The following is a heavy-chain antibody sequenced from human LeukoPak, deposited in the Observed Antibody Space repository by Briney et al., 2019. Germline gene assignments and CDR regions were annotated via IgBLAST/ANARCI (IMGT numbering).Heavy chain of an antibody. CDR1: GGSISSYY. V-gene: IGHV4-59*01. Sequence: PSETLSLTCTVSGGSISSYYWSWIRPPPGKGLEWIGYIYYSGSTNYNPSLRSRVTISVDTSKNQFSLKLTSVTAADTAVYYCARLRRGFDISGYYAFDIWGQGTMVTVSS. D-gene: IGHD3-22*01. CDR3: ARLRRGFDISGYYAFDI. CDR2: IYYSGST. J-gene: IGHJ3*02.